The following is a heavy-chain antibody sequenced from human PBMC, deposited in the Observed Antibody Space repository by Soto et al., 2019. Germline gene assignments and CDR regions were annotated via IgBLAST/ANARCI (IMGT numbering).Heavy chain of an antibody. V-gene: IGHV3-23*01. CDR3: AKQGYCTNGVCYNPYGMDV. J-gene: IGHJ6*02. Sequence: EVQLLESGGGLVQPGGSLRLSCAASGFTFSSYAMSWVRQAPGKGREWVSAISGSGGSTYYADSVKVRFTISRDNSKNRLDLQMNSLRAEDTAVYYCAKQGYCTNGVCYNPYGMDVWGQGTTVTVSS. CDR1: GFTFSSYA. D-gene: IGHD2-8*01. CDR2: ISGSGGST.